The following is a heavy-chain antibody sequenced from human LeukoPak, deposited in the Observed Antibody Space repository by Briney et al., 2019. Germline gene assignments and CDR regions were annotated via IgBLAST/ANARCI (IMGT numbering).Heavy chain of an antibody. D-gene: IGHD3-22*01. CDR1: GDSVSSDSYY. Sequence: SETLSLTCTVSGDSVSSDSYYWSWIRQPQGKGLEWIGYIYYSGTTKQNPSLKSRVTLSVDTSKNQLFLKLNSVTAADTAVYYCARDSRGYYDSSGYFDHWGQGTLVTVSS. J-gene: IGHJ4*02. V-gene: IGHV4-61*01. CDR3: ARDSRGYYDSSGYFDH. CDR2: IYYSGTT.